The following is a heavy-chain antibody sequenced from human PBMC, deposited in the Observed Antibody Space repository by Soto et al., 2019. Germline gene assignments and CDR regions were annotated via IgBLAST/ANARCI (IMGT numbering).Heavy chain of an antibody. Sequence: EVQLVESGGGLVQPGGSLRLSCAASGFTVSSNYLRWVRQAPGKGLEWVSVMYSGGSTYYADSVNGRFTISRDNSKNTLYLQMNSLRAEDTAVYYCAREGDILLCYWGKGTLVTVSS. CDR3: AREGDILLCY. CDR2: MYSGGST. V-gene: IGHV3-66*01. CDR1: GFTVSSNY. J-gene: IGHJ4*02. D-gene: IGHD2-21*01.